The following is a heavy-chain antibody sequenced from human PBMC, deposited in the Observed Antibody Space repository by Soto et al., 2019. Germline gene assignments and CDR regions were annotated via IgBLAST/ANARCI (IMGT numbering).Heavy chain of an antibody. CDR2: IIPMYGTA. CDR3: ARAAHPYYYDSIGYQDLGGYGWFDP. D-gene: IGHD3-22*01. CDR1: GGAFSSYA. V-gene: IGHV1-69*12. Sequence: QVQLVQSGAEVKKPGSSVKVSCNASGGAFSSYAISWVRQAPRQRLQWMGGIIPMYGTAKYAQKFQGRVTITADESTSTAYMELSSLRSEDTAVYYGARAAHPYYYDSIGYQDLGGYGWFDPWGQGTLVTVSS. J-gene: IGHJ5*02.